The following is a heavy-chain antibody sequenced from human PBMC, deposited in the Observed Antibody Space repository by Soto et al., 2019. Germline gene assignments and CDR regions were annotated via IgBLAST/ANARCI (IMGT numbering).Heavy chain of an antibody. J-gene: IGHJ4*02. CDR3: ARGFDRYCSGGSCYRSYYFDY. V-gene: IGHV4-31*03. D-gene: IGHD2-15*01. Sequence: QVQLQESGPGLVKPSQTLSLTCTVSGGSISSGGYYWSWIRQHPGKGLEWIGYIYYSGSTYYNPSLKSRVTISVDTSKNQFSLKLSSVTAADTAVYYCARGFDRYCSGGSCYRSYYFDYWGQGTLVTVSS. CDR2: IYYSGST. CDR1: GGSISSGGYY.